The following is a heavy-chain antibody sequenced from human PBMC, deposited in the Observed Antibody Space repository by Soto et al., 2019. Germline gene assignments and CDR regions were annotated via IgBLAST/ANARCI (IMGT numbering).Heavy chain of an antibody. CDR2: IKSKTDGGTT. Sequence: GGSLRLSCAASGFTFSNAWMNWVRQAPGKGLEWVGRIKSKTDGGTTDYAAPVKGRFTISRDDSKNTLYLQMNSLKTEDTAVYYCASRMYGDSLYYYYYYGMDVWGQGTTVTVSS. CDR3: ASRMYGDSLYYYYYYGMDV. CDR1: GFTFSNAW. V-gene: IGHV3-15*07. J-gene: IGHJ6*02. D-gene: IGHD4-17*01.